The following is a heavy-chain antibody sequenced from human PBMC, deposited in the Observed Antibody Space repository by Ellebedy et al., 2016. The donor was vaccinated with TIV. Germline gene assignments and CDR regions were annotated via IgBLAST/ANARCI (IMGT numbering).Heavy chain of an antibody. CDR2: IYYSGST. D-gene: IGHD6-19*01. V-gene: IGHV4-59*01. Sequence: MPSETLSLTCTVSGGSISSYYWSWIRQPPGKGLEWIGYIYYSGSTNYNPSLQSRVTIAVDTSKKQISLKLSSVTAADTAVYYCARSSGWDRFDYWGQGTLVTVSS. CDR1: GGSISSYY. CDR3: ARSSGWDRFDY. J-gene: IGHJ4*02.